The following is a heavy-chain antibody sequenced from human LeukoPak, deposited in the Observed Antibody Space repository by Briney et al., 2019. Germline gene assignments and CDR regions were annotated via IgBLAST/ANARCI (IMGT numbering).Heavy chain of an antibody. V-gene: IGHV4-61*02. CDR2: IYTSGST. CDR1: GGSISSGSYY. Sequence: PSETLSLTCTVSGGSISSGSYYWSWIRQPAGKGLEWIGRIYTSGSTNYNPSLKSRVTISVDTSKNQFSLKLSSVTAADTAVYYCARDRRKGEAFDIWGQGTMVTVSS. CDR3: ARDRRKGEAFDI. J-gene: IGHJ3*02. D-gene: IGHD3-16*01.